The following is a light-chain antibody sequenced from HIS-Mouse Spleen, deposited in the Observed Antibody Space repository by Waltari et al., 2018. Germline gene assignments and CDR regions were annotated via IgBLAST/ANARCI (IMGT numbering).Light chain of an antibody. CDR1: ALPKKY. J-gene: IGLJ2*01. Sequence: SYELTQPPSVSVSPGQTARITCSGDALPKKYAYWYQQKSGQAPVLVTYEDSKRPSGSPERFSGSSSGTTVTLTISGVQAEDEAEYYCQSADSSGNHRVFGGGTKLTVL. CDR3: QSADSSGNHRV. CDR2: EDS. V-gene: IGLV3-25*03.